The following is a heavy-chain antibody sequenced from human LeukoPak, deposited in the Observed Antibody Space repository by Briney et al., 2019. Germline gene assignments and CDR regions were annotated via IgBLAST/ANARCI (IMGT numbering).Heavy chain of an antibody. D-gene: IGHD3-10*01. CDR2: ISYDGSNK. Sequence: GGSLRLSCAASGFTFSSYAMHWVRQAPGKGLEWVAVISYDGSNKYYADSVKGRFTISRDNSKNTLYLQMNSLRAEDTAVYYCARDRDRIGLLWFGDARRWASAFDIWGQGTMVTVSS. J-gene: IGHJ3*02. CDR1: GFTFSSYA. CDR3: ARDRDRIGLLWFGDARRWASAFDI. V-gene: IGHV3-30-3*01.